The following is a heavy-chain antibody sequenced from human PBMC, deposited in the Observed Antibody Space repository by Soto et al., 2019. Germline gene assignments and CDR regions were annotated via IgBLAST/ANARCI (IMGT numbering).Heavy chain of an antibody. CDR3: AKVVGDWNDDYDF. J-gene: IGHJ4*02. Sequence: EVQLLESGGGLVQPGGSLRLSCAASGFTFSSCAMGWVRQAPGKGLEWVSGISGNGGITYYADSVKGRFTISRDTSKNTLDLQMDSLGAEDTAISYCAKVVGDWNDDYDFWGQGTLVTVSS. CDR1: GFTFSSCA. V-gene: IGHV3-23*01. D-gene: IGHD2-21*01. CDR2: ISGNGGIT.